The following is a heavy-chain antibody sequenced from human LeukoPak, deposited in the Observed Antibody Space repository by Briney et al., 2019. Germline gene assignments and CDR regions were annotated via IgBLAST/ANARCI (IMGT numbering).Heavy chain of an antibody. J-gene: IGHJ5*02. CDR1: GGSISSYY. V-gene: IGHV4-59*01. CDR2: IYYSGST. D-gene: IGHD3-3*01. Sequence: SETLSLTCTVSGGSISSYYWSWIRQPPGKGLEWIGYIYYSGSTNYNPSLKSRVTISVDTSKNQFSLKLSSVTAADTAVYYCARVRWGGPNWFDPWGQGTLVTVSS. CDR3: ARVRWGGPNWFDP.